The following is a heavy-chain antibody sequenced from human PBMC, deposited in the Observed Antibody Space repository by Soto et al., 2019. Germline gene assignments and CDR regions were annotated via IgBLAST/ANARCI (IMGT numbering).Heavy chain of an antibody. V-gene: IGHV3-23*01. CDR2: ISGSGDST. D-gene: IGHD6-13*01. CDR1: GFTFSSYA. J-gene: IGHJ6*02. CDR3: AKDRDGAAAGPTKFYGMDV. Sequence: EVQLLESGGGLVQPGGSLRLSCAASGFTFSSYAMSWVRKAPGKGLEWVSVISGSGDSTYYADSVRGRFTISRDNSKNTRYLQMNSLRAEDTAVYYCAKDRDGAAAGPTKFYGMDVWGQGTTVTVSS.